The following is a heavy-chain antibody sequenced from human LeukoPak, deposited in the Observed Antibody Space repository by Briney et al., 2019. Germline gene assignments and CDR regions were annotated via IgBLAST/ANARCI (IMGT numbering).Heavy chain of an antibody. CDR3: AIPGIAASDLYYFDY. V-gene: IGHV5-51*01. D-gene: IGHD2-21*01. Sequence: GESLKISCKGSGYSFTSYWIGWVRQMPGKGLEWMGIIYPGDSDTRYSPSFQGQVTISADKSISTAYLQWSSLKASDTAMYHCAIPGIAASDLYYFDYWGQGTLVTVSS. CDR1: GYSFTSYW. CDR2: IYPGDSDT. J-gene: IGHJ4*02.